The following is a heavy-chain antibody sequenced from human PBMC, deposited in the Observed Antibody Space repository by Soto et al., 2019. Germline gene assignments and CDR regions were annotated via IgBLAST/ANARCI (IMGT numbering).Heavy chain of an antibody. Sequence: GGSLRLSCAASGLTFSGHWMTWVRQAPGKGLEWVANIKQDGSEKYYVDSVKGRFTISRDNAKNSLYLQMNSLRPEDTAVYYCAKDRSSGSPYYGMDFWGQGTMVTVSS. V-gene: IGHV3-7*03. CDR2: IKQDGSEK. CDR1: GLTFSGHW. CDR3: AKDRSSGSPYYGMDF. J-gene: IGHJ6*02. D-gene: IGHD3-10*01.